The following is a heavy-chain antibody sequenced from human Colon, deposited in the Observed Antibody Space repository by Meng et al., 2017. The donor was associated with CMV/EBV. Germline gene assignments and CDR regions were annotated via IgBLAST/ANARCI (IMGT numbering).Heavy chain of an antibody. V-gene: IGHV3-30*04. CDR2: ISSDGSTE. CDR1: AFTFSTYS. CDR3: ARNLAPYYFDS. Sequence: GESLKISCAASAFTFSTYSMHWVRQAPGKGLEWLGIISSDGSTEDYADSVRGRFTISRDNFNNTLFLQMTSLQPEDTAVYFCARNLAPYYFDSWGQGTLVTVSS. J-gene: IGHJ4*02.